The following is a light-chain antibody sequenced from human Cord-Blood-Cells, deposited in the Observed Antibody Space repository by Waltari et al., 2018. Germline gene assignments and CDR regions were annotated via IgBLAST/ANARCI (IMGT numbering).Light chain of an antibody. CDR3: SSYTSSSTWV. CDR2: DVS. Sequence: QSALTHPASVSGSPGQSITISCTGTSSDVGVYNYVSWYQQHPGKAPKLMIYDVSNRPSGVSNRFSGSKSGNTASLTISGLQAEDEADYYCSSYTSSSTWVFGGGTKLTVL. CDR1: SSDVGVYNY. V-gene: IGLV2-14*01. J-gene: IGLJ3*02.